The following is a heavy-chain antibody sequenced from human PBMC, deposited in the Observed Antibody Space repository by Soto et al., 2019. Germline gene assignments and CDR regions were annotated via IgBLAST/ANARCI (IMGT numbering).Heavy chain of an antibody. Sequence: QITLKESGPTLVKPTQPLTLTCTFSAFSLSTSGVGVGWIRQPPGKALEGLTFIYWDDDKRYSPYLKSRLTITKDTSKNQVVLTMTNIDPVDTATYYCARLVAAGSTYYFDSWGQGTLVTVSS. CDR3: ARLVAAGSTYYFDS. CDR2: IYWDDDK. J-gene: IGHJ4*02. D-gene: IGHD1-1*01. V-gene: IGHV2-5*02. CDR1: AFSLSTSGVG.